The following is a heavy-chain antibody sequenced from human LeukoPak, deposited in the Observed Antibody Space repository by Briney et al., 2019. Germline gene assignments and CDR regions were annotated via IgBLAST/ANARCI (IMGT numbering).Heavy chain of an antibody. V-gene: IGHV4-59*11. CDR1: GGSISSHY. CDR2: IYYSGST. CDR3: ARGIPYYYYYMDV. Sequence: SETLSLTCTVSGGSISSHYCSWIRQPPGKGLEWIGYIYYSGSTNYNPSLKSRVTISVDTSKNQFSLKLSSVTAADTAVYYCARGIPYYYYYMDVWGKGTTVTVSS. J-gene: IGHJ6*03. D-gene: IGHD2-21*01.